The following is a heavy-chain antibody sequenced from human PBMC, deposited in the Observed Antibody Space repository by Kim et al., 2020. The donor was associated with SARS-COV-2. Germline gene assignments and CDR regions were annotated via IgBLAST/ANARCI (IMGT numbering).Heavy chain of an antibody. CDR2: INHSGST. Sequence: SETLSLTCAVYGGSFSGYYWSWIRQPPGKGLEWIGEINHSGSTNYNPSLKSRVTISVDTSKNQFSLKLSSVTAADTAVYYCARGSRYSYGSAPDYWGQGTLVTVSS. D-gene: IGHD5-18*01. CDR3: ARGSRYSYGSAPDY. V-gene: IGHV4-34*01. J-gene: IGHJ4*02. CDR1: GGSFSGYY.